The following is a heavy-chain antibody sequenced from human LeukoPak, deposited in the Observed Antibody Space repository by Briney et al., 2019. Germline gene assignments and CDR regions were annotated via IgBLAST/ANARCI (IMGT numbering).Heavy chain of an antibody. J-gene: IGHJ4*02. Sequence: GASVKVSCKASGYTFTSYDINWVRQATGQGLEWMGWINPNSGGTNYAQKFQGRVTMTRDTSISTAYMELSRLRSDDTAVYYCARADFGWYYFDYWGQGTLVTVSS. V-gene: IGHV1-2*02. CDR2: INPNSGGT. D-gene: IGHD6-19*01. CDR1: GYTFTSYD. CDR3: ARADFGWYYFDY.